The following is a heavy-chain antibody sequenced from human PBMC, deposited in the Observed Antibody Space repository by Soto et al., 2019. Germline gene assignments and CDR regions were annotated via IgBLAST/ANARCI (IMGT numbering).Heavy chain of an antibody. D-gene: IGHD4-17*01. CDR1: GFTFSSYS. J-gene: IGHJ1*01. CDR2: ISSSSSYI. Sequence: GXSLELSCAASGFTFSSYSINWVGQAPGKGLEWVSSISSSSSYIYYADSVKGRFTISRDNAKNSLYLQMNSLRAEDTAVYYCASSATTVTTSFQHWGQGTLVTVSS. V-gene: IGHV3-21*01. CDR3: ASSATTVTTSFQH.